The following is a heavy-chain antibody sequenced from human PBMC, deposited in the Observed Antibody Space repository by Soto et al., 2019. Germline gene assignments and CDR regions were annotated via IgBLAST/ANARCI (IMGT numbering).Heavy chain of an antibody. V-gene: IGHV3-30-3*01. Sequence: QVQLVESGGGVVQPGRSLRLSCAASGFTFSSYAMHWVRQAPGKGLEWVAVISYDGSNKYYADSVKGRFTISRDNSKNTLYLQMTSLGDEDTAVYYCARGLYSSGWYSIDYWGQGTLVTVSS. CDR1: GFTFSSYA. CDR2: ISYDGSNK. J-gene: IGHJ4*02. CDR3: ARGLYSSGWYSIDY. D-gene: IGHD6-19*01.